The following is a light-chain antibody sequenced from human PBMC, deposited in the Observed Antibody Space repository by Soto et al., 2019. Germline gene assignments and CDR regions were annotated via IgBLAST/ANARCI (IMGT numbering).Light chain of an antibody. V-gene: IGLV2-8*01. CDR2: EVS. Sequence: QSVLTQPPSASGSPGQSVTISCTGTSSDVGSYNYVSWYQQHPGKAPQVMIYEVSKRPSGVPDRFSGSKSGTSASLAICGLQSEDEADYYCAAWDDSLNGYVFGTGTKVTVL. CDR1: SSDVGSYNY. CDR3: AAWDDSLNGYV. J-gene: IGLJ1*01.